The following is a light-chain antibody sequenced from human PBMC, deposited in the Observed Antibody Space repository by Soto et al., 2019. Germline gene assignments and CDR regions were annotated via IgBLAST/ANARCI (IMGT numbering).Light chain of an antibody. CDR2: NNS. CDR3: AAWDDSLRGLE. CDR1: SSNIGSNT. Sequence: QSVLTQPPSASGTPGQMVTISCSGSSSNIGSNTVNWYQQLPGMAPKLLIYNNSQRPSGVPDRFSGSKSATSASLAISGLQSEDEADDYCAAWDDSLRGLEFGGGTKLTVL. V-gene: IGLV1-44*01. J-gene: IGLJ2*01.